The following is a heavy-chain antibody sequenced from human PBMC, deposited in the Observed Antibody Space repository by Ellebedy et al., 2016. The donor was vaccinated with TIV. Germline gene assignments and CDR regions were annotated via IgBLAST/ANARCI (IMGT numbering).Heavy chain of an antibody. CDR1: GFTFSAYA. CDR2: ISSDGGGT. J-gene: IGHJ5*02. CDR3: VKDGFYNSTRFYAWFDT. V-gene: IGHV3-64D*06. Sequence: PGGSLRLSCSASGFTFSAYAMHWVRQAPGKRLEYISAISSDGGGTYYADSVKGRFSISRDNSKNTLYLQMSSLRVEDTAVYHCVKDGFYNSTRFYAWFDTWGQGTLVTVSS. D-gene: IGHD2-2*01.